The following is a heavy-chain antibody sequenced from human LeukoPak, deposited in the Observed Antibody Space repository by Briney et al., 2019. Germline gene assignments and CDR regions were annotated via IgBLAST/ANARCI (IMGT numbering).Heavy chain of an antibody. Sequence: PSETLSLTCAVYGVSFSDYYWSWIRQPPGKGLEWIGEINHSGTTNYKSSLKSRVTISVDTSKNQFSLKLSYVTAADTAVYYCARPVGAGEYDAFDIWGQGTMVTVSS. D-gene: IGHD1-26*01. CDR2: INHSGTT. V-gene: IGHV4-34*01. CDR1: GVSFSDYY. CDR3: ARPVGAGEYDAFDI. J-gene: IGHJ3*02.